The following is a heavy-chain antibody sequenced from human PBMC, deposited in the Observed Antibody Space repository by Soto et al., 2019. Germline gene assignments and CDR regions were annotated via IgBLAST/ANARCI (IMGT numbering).Heavy chain of an antibody. J-gene: IGHJ5*02. CDR3: ARQLLWFGEGGWFDP. D-gene: IGHD3-10*01. Sequence: QVQLQESGPGLVKPSETLSLTCTVSGGSISSYYWSWIRQPPGKGLEWIGYIYYSGSTNYNPSLRSRVTISVDTSKNQCSLKLSSVTAADTAVYYCARQLLWFGEGGWFDPWGQGTLVTVSS. V-gene: IGHV4-59*08. CDR2: IYYSGST. CDR1: GGSISSYY.